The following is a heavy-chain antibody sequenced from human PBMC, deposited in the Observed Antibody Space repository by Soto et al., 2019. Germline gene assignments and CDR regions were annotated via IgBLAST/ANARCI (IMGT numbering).Heavy chain of an antibody. CDR3: AKRLLIRPYYYYGMDV. V-gene: IGHV3-23*01. CDR2: ISGSGGST. Sequence: PGQGLDWVSAISGSGGSTYYADSGKGRFTISRDNSKNTLYLQMNSLRAEDTAVYYCAKRLLIRPYYYYGMDVRGQGTTVTVSS. J-gene: IGHJ6*02. D-gene: IGHD6-25*01.